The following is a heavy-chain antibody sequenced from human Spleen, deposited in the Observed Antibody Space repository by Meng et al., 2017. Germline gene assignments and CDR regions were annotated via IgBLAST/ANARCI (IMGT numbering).Heavy chain of an antibody. Sequence: GESLKISCAASGFTFTSFSLSWVRQAPGKGLEWVSGISDDGGTPYYAESVKGRFTISRDNFKNTLFLQMNSLRAEDTALYYCARSTGDGGSYMQAVWKWFDPWGQGTLVTVSS. CDR3: ARSTGDGGSYMQAVWKWFDP. CDR1: GFTFTSFS. J-gene: IGHJ5*02. V-gene: IGHV3-23*01. CDR2: ISDDGGTP. D-gene: IGHD1-26*01.